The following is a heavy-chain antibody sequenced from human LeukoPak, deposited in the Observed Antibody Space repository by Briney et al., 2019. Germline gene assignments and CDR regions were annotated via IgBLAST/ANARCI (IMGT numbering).Heavy chain of an antibody. CDR1: GFTLSSYA. Sequence: GGSLRLSCAASGFTLSSYAMSWVRQGPGEGLEWVSAISVSGNTYHADSVKGRFTISRDSSKSTLYLQMNSLRAGDAAVYYCAKAPVTTCSGAYCYPFDYWSQGTLVTVSS. CDR3: AKAPVTTCSGAYCYPFDY. CDR2: ISVSGNT. V-gene: IGHV3-23*01. D-gene: IGHD2-15*01. J-gene: IGHJ4*02.